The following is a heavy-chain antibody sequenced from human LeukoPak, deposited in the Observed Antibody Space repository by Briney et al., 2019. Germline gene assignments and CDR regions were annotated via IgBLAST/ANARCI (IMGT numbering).Heavy chain of an antibody. D-gene: IGHD2-8*01. CDR3: ARALCIDGVCEWFDP. J-gene: IGHJ5*02. V-gene: IGHV4-61*02. CDR1: GASITTDTYF. CDR2: IYTSGGT. Sequence: PSETLSLTCAVSGASITTDTYFWTWIRQPAGKGREWIGRIYTSGGTNYNPSLKSRVTISVDTSKNQFSLRLRSVTAADTAVYYCARALCIDGVCEWFDPWGQGTLVTVSS.